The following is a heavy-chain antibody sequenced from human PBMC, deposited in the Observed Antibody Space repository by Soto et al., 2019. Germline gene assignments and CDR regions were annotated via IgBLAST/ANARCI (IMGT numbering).Heavy chain of an antibody. J-gene: IGHJ4*02. CDR1: GGSIGSGDYY. CDR2: IYYTGNT. V-gene: IGHV4-30-4*01. CDR3: ARDSRRRADSGTRPLYYFDY. Sequence: QVQLKESGPGLVKPSQTLSLTCSVSGGSIGSGDYYWSWVRQSPGKGLEWIGYIYYTGNTYYNPSLWSRVTFSVDTSQNQLSLRLSDVTVADTAVYYCARDSRRRADSGTRPLYYFDYWGQGTRVTVSS. D-gene: IGHD1-26*01.